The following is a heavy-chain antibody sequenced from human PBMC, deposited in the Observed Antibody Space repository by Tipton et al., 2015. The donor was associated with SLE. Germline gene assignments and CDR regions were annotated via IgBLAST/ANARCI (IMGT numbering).Heavy chain of an antibody. CDR3: ARDHGAQGYFDL. J-gene: IGHJ2*01. V-gene: IGHV4-39*07. Sequence: TLSLTCTVSGGSISKSSHYWGWIRQPPGKGLEWIGEINHGGSTNYNPSLKSRVSISVDKSKNQISLRLSSVTAADTAVYYCARDHGAQGYFDLWGHGTLVTVSS. CDR1: GGSISKSSHY. CDR2: INHGGST. D-gene: IGHD1-26*01.